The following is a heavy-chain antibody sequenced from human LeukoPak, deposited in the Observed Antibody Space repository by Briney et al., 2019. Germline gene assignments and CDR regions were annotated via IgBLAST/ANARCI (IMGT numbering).Heavy chain of an antibody. D-gene: IGHD5-18*01. CDR3: ATTPQRGYSYGWGTDAFDI. CDR2: IYHSGST. J-gene: IGHJ3*02. Sequence: SETLSLTCTVSGYSISSGYYWGWIRQPPGKGLEWIGSIYHSGSTYYNPSLKSRVTISVDTSKNQFSLKLISVTAADTAVYYCATTPQRGYSYGWGTDAFDIWGQGTMVTVSS. V-gene: IGHV4-38-2*02. CDR1: GYSISSGYY.